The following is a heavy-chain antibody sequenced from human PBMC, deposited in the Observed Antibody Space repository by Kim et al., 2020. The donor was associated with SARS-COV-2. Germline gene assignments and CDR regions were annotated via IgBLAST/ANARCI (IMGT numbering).Heavy chain of an antibody. J-gene: IGHJ5*02. Sequence: GGSLRLSCAASGFTFSSYGMHWVRQAPGKGLEWVAVISYDGSNKYYADSVKGRFTISRDNSKNTLYLQMNSLRAEDTAVYYCAKAKYYYDSSGYWGWFDPWGQGTLVTVSS. D-gene: IGHD3-22*01. CDR3: AKAKYYYDSSGYWGWFDP. CDR2: ISYDGSNK. CDR1: GFTFSSYG. V-gene: IGHV3-30*18.